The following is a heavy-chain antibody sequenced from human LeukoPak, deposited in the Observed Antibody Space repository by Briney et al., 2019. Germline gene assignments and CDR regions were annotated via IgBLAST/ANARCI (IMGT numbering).Heavy chain of an antibody. J-gene: IGHJ6*04. CDR2: IYYSGSI. V-gene: IGHV4-59*01. Sequence: SETLSLTCTVSGGSISSYYWSWIRQPPGKGLEWIGYIYYSGSINYNPSLKSRVTISVDTSKNQFYLKLSSVTAADTAVYYCASSGFIYYYGMDVWGRGTTVTVSS. D-gene: IGHD6-19*01. CDR3: ASSGFIYYYGMDV. CDR1: GGSISSYY.